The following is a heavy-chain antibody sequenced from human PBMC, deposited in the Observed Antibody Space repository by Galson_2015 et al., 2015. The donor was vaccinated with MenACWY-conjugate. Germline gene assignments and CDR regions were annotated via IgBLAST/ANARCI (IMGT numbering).Heavy chain of an antibody. Sequence: QSGAEVKKPGESLRISCKGSGYTFTSYYINWVRQMPGKGLEWMGRIDPSDSYTNYSPSLQGHVPISADKSITTAYLQWSSLKASDTAMYYCARRKLVGYGLNYYYGMDVWGQGTPVTVSS. CDR1: GYTFTSYY. V-gene: IGHV5-10-1*01. CDR2: IDPSDSYT. CDR3: ARRKLVGYGLNYYYGMDV. J-gene: IGHJ6*02. D-gene: IGHD2-2*01.